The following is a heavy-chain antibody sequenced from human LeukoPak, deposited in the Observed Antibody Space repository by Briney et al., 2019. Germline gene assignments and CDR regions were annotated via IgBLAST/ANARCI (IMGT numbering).Heavy chain of an antibody. D-gene: IGHD3-22*01. CDR1: GFTFSDYE. J-gene: IGHJ3*02. V-gene: IGHV3-48*03. CDR2: ISTRGSTI. CDR3: ARDGQFGYYDSSGYWRDHDAFDI. Sequence: GGSLRLSCAASGFTFSDYEMNWVRQAPGKGLEWVSYISTRGSTIYYADSVKGRFTISRDNAKNSLYLQMSSLRADDTAVYYCARDGQFGYYDSSGYWRDHDAFDIWGQGTMVTVSS.